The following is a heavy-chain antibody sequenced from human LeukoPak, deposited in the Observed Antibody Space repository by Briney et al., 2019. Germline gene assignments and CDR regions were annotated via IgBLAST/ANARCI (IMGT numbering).Heavy chain of an antibody. J-gene: IGHJ4*02. CDR1: GFTFSSYC. V-gene: IGHV3-21*01. CDR3: ARVLGQLVDY. D-gene: IGHD6-6*01. CDR2: ISSSSSYI. Sequence: GGSLRLSCAASGFTFSSYCMNWVRQAPGKGLEWVSSISSSSSYIYYADSVKGRFTISRDNAKNSLYLQMNSLRAEDTAVYYCARVLGQLVDYWGQGTLVTVSS.